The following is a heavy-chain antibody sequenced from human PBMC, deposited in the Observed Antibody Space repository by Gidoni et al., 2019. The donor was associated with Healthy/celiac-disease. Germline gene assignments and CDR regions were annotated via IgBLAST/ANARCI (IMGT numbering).Heavy chain of an antibody. J-gene: IGHJ5*02. CDR3: ARGMAVAGNWFDP. D-gene: IGHD6-19*01. CDR1: GGSFSGYY. V-gene: IGHV4-34*01. Sequence: QVQLQQWGAGLLKPSETLSLTCAVYGGSFSGYYWSWIRQPPGKGLEWIGESNHSESTNYNPSLKSRVTISVDTSKNQFSLKLSAVTAADTAVYYCARGMAVAGNWFDPWGQGTLVTVSS. CDR2: SNHSEST.